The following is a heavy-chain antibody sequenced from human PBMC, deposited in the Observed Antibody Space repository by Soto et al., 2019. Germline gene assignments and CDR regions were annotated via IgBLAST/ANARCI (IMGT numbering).Heavy chain of an antibody. Sequence: EEQLLESGGGLVQPGGSLRLSCAASGLTFSRYAMSWVRQAPGKGLEWVSIINPSGDITYYGDSVKGRFTISRDNSKNTLSLQMNSLRAEDTAVYYCAKSLRPLALTTYYFDYRGQGTLVTVSS. CDR3: AKSLRPLALTTYYFDY. D-gene: IGHD4-17*01. CDR2: INPSGDIT. V-gene: IGHV3-23*01. CDR1: GLTFSRYA. J-gene: IGHJ4*02.